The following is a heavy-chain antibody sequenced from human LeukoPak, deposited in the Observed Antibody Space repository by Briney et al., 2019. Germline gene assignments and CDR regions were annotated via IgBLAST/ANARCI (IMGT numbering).Heavy chain of an antibody. CDR2: ISANNGDT. CDR1: GYTFTTYG. Sequence: ASVKVSCKASGYTFTTYGISWVRQAPGQGLEWMGWISANNGDTNYAQKFQGRVTMTTDTSTNTAYMELRSLRSDDTAVYYCARSSGGCSGGSCYYPTFWYYYYYMDVWGKGTTVTVSS. V-gene: IGHV1-18*01. D-gene: IGHD2-15*01. J-gene: IGHJ6*03. CDR3: ARSSGGCSGGSCYYPTFWYYYYYMDV.